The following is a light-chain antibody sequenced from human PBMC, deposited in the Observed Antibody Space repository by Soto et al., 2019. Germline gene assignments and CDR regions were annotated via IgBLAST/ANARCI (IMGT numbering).Light chain of an antibody. CDR1: SRDVGGSKY. J-gene: IGLJ1*01. CDR2: EVS. V-gene: IGLV2-14*01. CDR3: SSKTSSGTLYV. Sequence: QSALTQPASASGSPGQSITISCTGSSRDVGGSKYVSWYQQHPGKAPRLIIFEVSYRPSGVSNRFSGSKSGNTASLTVSGLQAEDEADYYCSSKTSSGTLYVSGTGTKVTVL.